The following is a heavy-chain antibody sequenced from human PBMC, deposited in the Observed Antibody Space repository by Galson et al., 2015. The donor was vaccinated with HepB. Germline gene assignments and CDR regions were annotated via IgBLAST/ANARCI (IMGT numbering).Heavy chain of an antibody. Sequence: SLRLSCAASGFTFGDYAMSWVRQAPGKGLEWVGFIRSKAYGGTTEYAASVKGRFTISRDDSKSIAYLQMNSLKTEDTAVYYCTRDLGITRGFWFDPWGQGTLVTVSS. CDR1: GFTFGDYA. V-gene: IGHV3-49*04. CDR2: IRSKAYGGTT. J-gene: IGHJ5*02. D-gene: IGHD3-22*01. CDR3: TRDLGITRGFWFDP.